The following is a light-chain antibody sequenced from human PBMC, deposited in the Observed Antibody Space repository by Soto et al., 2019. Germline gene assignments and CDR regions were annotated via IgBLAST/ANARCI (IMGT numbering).Light chain of an antibody. CDR1: SRDIGAYKY. CDR2: DVS. Sequence: QSALTQPASVSGSPGQSITVSCTGSSRDIGAYKYVSWYQQRPGKAPKLMIYDVSNRPSGVSSRFGGSKSGNTASLTISGLQAEDEADYYCSSYTSSSTYVFGTGTKVTVL. V-gene: IGLV2-14*01. CDR3: SSYTSSSTYV. J-gene: IGLJ1*01.